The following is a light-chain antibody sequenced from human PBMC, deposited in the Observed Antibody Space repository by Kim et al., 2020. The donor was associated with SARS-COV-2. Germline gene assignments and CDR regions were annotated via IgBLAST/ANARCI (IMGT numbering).Light chain of an antibody. CDR3: AAWDDSLSGWV. J-gene: IGLJ3*02. V-gene: IGLV1-47*01. Sequence: ELTQPPSASGTPGQRVTISCSGSSSNIGSNYVYWYQQLPGTAPKLLIYRNNQWPSGVPDRFSGSKSGTSASLAISGLRSGDEADYYCAAWDDSLSGWVFRRRTQLTVL. CDR1: SSNIGSNY. CDR2: RNN.